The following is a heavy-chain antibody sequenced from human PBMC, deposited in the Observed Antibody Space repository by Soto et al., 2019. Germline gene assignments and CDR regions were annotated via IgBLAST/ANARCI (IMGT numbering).Heavy chain of an antibody. CDR3: AGASGWKFDY. V-gene: IGHV3-74*01. D-gene: IGHD1-1*01. J-gene: IGHJ4*02. CDR1: GFTFTSYS. CDR2: VDADGSGT. Sequence: GGSLRLSCAASGFTFTSYSMNWVRQAPGTGLVWVSRVDADGSGTTYAGSVKGRFSISRDNAKNTVSLQMNNLRAEDTAVYYCAGASGWKFDYWGLGVLVTVSS.